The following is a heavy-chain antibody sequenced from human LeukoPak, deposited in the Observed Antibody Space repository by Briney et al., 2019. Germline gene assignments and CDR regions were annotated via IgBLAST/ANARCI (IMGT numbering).Heavy chain of an antibody. CDR1: GFTFSSYG. J-gene: IGHJ4*02. V-gene: IGHV3-30*18. CDR2: ISYDGSNK. D-gene: IGHD4-23*01. Sequence: PGGSLRLSCAASGFTFSSYGMHWVRQAPGKGLEWVAVISYDGSNKYYADSVKGRFTISRDNSKNTLYLQMNSLRAEDTAVYYCAKEIGLDYGGNFFDYWGQGTLVTVSS. CDR3: AKEIGLDYGGNFFDY.